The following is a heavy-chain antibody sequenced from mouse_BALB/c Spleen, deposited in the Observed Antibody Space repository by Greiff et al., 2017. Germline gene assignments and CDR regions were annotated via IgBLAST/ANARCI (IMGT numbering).Heavy chain of an antibody. CDR3: ARGFYYYGSSYNAMDY. D-gene: IGHD1-1*01. CDR1: GFTFSSFG. V-gene: IGHV5-17*02. J-gene: IGHJ4*01. Sequence: DVQLQESGGGLVQPGGSRKLSCAASGFTFSSFGMHWVRQAPEKGLEWVAYISSGSSTIYYADTVKGRFTISRDNPKNTLFLQMTSLRSEDTAMYYCARGFYYYGSSYNAMDYWGQGTSVTVSS. CDR2: ISSGSSTI.